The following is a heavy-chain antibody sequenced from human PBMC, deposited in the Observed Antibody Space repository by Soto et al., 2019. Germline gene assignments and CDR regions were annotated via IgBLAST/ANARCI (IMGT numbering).Heavy chain of an antibody. CDR3: AREDSGRGPEVYYYMDV. D-gene: IGHD6-25*01. J-gene: IGHJ6*03. CDR1: SGSISSSNW. Sequence: SETLSLTCAVSSGSISSSNWWSWVRQPPGKGLEWIGEIYHSGSTNYNPSLKSRVTISVDKSKNQFSLKLSSVTAADTAVYYCAREDSGRGPEVYYYMDVWGKGTTVTVSS. V-gene: IGHV4-4*02. CDR2: IYHSGST.